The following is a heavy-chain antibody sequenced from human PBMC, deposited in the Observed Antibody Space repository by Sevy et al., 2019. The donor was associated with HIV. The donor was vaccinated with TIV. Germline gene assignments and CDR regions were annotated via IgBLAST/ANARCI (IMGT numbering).Heavy chain of an antibody. CDR1: GGSISSYY. Sequence: SETLSLTCTVSGGSISSYYWSWIRQPPGKGLEWIGYIYYSGSTNYNPSLKSRVTISVDTSKNQFSLKLSSVTAADTAVYYCARYRRDYYDSSGYNYYGMDVRGQGTTVTVSS. D-gene: IGHD3-22*01. CDR3: ARYRRDYYDSSGYNYYGMDV. J-gene: IGHJ6*02. CDR2: IYYSGST. V-gene: IGHV4-59*01.